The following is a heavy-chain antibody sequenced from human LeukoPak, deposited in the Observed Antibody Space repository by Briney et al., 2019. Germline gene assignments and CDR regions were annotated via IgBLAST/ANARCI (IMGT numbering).Heavy chain of an antibody. Sequence: GGSLRLSCAASGFTFDDYGMSWVRQAPGKGLEWVSGINWNGGSTGYADSVKGRFTISRDNAKNSLYLQMNSLRAEDTALYYCARSGCTASSCYRSNFDYWGQGTLVTVSS. V-gene: IGHV3-20*04. D-gene: IGHD2-15*01. CDR3: ARSGCTASSCYRSNFDY. J-gene: IGHJ4*02. CDR1: GFTFDDYG. CDR2: INWNGGST.